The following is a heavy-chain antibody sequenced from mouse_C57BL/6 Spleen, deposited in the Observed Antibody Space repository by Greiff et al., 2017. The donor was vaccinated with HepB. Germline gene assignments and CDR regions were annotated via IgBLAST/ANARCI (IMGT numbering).Heavy chain of an antibody. V-gene: IGHV5-17*01. CDR3: ASADSTVYAMDY. CDR1: GFTFSDYG. D-gene: IGHD2-5*01. CDR2: ISSGSSTI. J-gene: IGHJ4*01. Sequence: EVMLVESGGGLVKPGGSLKLSCAASGFTFSDYGMHWVRQAPEKGLEWVAYISSGSSTIYYADTVKGRFTISRDNAKNTLFLQMTSLRSEDTAMYYCASADSTVYAMDYWGQGTSVTVSS.